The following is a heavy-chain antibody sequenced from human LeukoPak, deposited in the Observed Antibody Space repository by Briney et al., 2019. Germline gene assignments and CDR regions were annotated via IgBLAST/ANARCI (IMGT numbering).Heavy chain of an antibody. D-gene: IGHD2-8*01. CDR3: ALSTNGYYYYMDV. J-gene: IGHJ6*03. V-gene: IGHV4-34*01. CDR1: GGSFSGYY. CDR2: INHSGST. Sequence: SETLSLTCAVYGGSFSGYYWSWIRQPPGKGLEWIGEINHSGSTNYNPSLKSRVTISVDTSKNQFSLKLSSVTAADTAVYYCALSTNGYYYYMDVWGKGTTVTVSS.